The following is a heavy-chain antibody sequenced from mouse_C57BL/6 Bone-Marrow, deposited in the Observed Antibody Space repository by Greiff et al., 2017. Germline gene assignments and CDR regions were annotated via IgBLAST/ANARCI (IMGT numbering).Heavy chain of an antibody. V-gene: IGHV1-64*01. CDR1: GYTFTSYW. CDR2: IHPNSGST. J-gene: IGHJ3*01. Sequence: QVQLQQPGAELVKPGASVKLSCKASGYTFTSYWMHWVKQRPGQGLEWIGMIHPNSGSTNYNEKFKSKATLTVDKSSSTAYMQLSSLTSEDSAVYYCSSLTGTLFAYWGQGTLVTVSA. CDR3: SSLTGTLFAY. D-gene: IGHD4-1*01.